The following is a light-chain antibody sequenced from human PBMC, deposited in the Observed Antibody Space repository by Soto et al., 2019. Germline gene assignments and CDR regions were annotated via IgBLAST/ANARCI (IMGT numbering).Light chain of an antibody. CDR1: QSISSNF. V-gene: IGKV3-20*01. CDR2: GGS. J-gene: IGKJ1*01. CDR3: QQFNTSPWT. Sequence: EIVLTQSPGTLSLSPGDRATLSCRASQSISSNFLAWYQHKPGQSPRLLIYGGSTRVTGIPDRFSGSGSGTEFTLTISSLQPDDFATYYCQQFNTSPWTFGQGTKVDIK.